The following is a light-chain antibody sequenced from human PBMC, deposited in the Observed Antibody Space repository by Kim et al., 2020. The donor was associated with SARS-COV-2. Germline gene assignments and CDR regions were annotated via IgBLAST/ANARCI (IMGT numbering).Light chain of an antibody. Sequence: ASVRDGVTITCRASQGISDYLAWYQQKPGKAPKLLIYAATTLQLGVSSRFSGSGSGTNFTLTISDLQPEDVATYYCQKYNTAPWTFGHGTKVDIK. CDR1: QGISDY. CDR3: QKYNTAPWT. J-gene: IGKJ1*01. CDR2: AAT. V-gene: IGKV1-27*01.